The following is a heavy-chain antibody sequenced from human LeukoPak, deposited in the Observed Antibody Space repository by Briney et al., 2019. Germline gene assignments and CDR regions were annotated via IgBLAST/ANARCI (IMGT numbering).Heavy chain of an antibody. CDR2: INPDSGFT. V-gene: IGHV1-2*02. CDR1: GYSFIDDY. CDR3: APTAEAYTSNWHG. Sequence: GASVTVSCKTSGYSFIDDYIHWVRQAPGQGVEFMGWINPDSGFTNLAPKFQGRLTLTRDRSISTDYMELRRLRFYDTAGYYCAPTAEAYTSNWHGWGRGTLVTVSS. D-gene: IGHD1-1*01. J-gene: IGHJ4*02.